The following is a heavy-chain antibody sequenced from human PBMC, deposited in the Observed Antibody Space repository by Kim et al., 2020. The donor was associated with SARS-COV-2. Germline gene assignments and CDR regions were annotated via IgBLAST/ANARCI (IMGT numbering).Heavy chain of an antibody. Sequence: SETLSLTCAASGGSISSSNWWSWVRQPPGKGLEWIGEIYHSGSTNYNPSLKSRVTISVDKSKNQFSLKLSSVTAADTAVYYCARDGDPGDGYNLIYYYGMDVWGQGTTVTVSS. D-gene: IGHD5-12*01. CDR3: ARDGDPGDGYNLIYYYGMDV. J-gene: IGHJ6*02. V-gene: IGHV4-4*02. CDR2: IYHSGST. CDR1: GGSISSSNW.